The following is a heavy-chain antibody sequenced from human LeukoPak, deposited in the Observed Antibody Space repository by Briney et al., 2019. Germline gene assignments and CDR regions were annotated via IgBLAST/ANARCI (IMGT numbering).Heavy chain of an antibody. CDR1: GGSVYTSDYY. V-gene: IGHV4-39*07. CDR2: IFHTGKT. CDR3: ARVFDS. Sequence: SETLSLTCTVSGGSVYTSDYYWGWVRQRPGKGPEWIGDIFHTGKTNYNPSLKSRVSISVDTSENQFSLKLTSVTAADTAVYYCARVFDSWGQGTLVTVSS. J-gene: IGHJ4*02.